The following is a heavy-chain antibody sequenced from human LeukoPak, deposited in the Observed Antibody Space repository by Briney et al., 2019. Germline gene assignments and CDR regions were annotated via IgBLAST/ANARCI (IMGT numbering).Heavy chain of an antibody. CDR3: AREVVVLRFLDP. Sequence: GRSLRLSCAASGFTFSSYAMHWVRQAPGKGLEWVAVISYDGSNKYYGDSVKGRFTISRDNSKKTLYLQMNSLRGEDTAVYYCAREVVVLRFLDPWGQGTLVTVSS. V-gene: IGHV3-30-3*01. D-gene: IGHD3-3*01. CDR1: GFTFSSYA. CDR2: ISYDGSNK. J-gene: IGHJ5*02.